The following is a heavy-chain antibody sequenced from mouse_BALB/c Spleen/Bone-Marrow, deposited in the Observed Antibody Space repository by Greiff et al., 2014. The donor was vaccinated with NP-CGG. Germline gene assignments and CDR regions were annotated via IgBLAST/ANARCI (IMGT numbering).Heavy chain of an antibody. V-gene: IGHV1-14*01. CDR2: INPYNDGT. Sequence: EVKLMESGPELVKPGASVKMSCKASGYTFTSYVMHWVKQTPGQGLEWIGYINPYNDGTKYNEKFKGKATLTSDKSSSTAYMELSSLTSEDSAVYYCAREGVDYFDYWGQGTTLTVSS. CDR1: GYTFTSYV. J-gene: IGHJ2*01. CDR3: AREGVDYFDY.